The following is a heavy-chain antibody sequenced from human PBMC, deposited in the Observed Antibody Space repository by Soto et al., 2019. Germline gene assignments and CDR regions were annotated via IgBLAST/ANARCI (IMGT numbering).Heavy chain of an antibody. D-gene: IGHD6-19*01. CDR1: GYTFTSYD. J-gene: IGHJ6*02. CDR3: ARAYSSGWNYYYYGMDV. CDR2: MNPNSGNT. Sequence: QVQLVQSGAEVKKPGASVKVSCKASGYTFTSYDINWVRQATGQGLEWMGWMNPNSGNTGYAQKFQGSVTMTRNTSISTAYMELSSLRSEDTAVYYCARAYSSGWNYYYYGMDVWGQGTTVTVSS. V-gene: IGHV1-8*01.